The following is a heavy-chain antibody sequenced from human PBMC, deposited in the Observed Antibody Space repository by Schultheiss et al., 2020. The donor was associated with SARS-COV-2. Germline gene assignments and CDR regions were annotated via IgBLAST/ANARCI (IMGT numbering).Heavy chain of an antibody. CDR2: IRSIAYGATT. D-gene: IGHD1-1*01. CDR1: GFTFGDYA. V-gene: IGHV3-49*03. Sequence: GGSLRLSCITSGFTFGDYAMSWFRQAPGKWLEWVGFIRSIAYGATTEYAASVKGRFTISRDDSKSIAFLHMNSLKTEDTAVYYCTRDPNDLAYFSPSLQEGYYFDYWGQGTLVTVSS. J-gene: IGHJ4*02. CDR3: TRDPNDLAYFSPSLQEGYYFDY.